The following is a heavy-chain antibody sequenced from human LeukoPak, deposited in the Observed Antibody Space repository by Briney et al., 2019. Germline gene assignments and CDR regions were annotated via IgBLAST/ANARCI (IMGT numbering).Heavy chain of an antibody. CDR3: AKDMGGVDAFDI. CDR1: RFTFSNYG. V-gene: IGHV3-30*02. D-gene: IGHD1-26*01. J-gene: IGHJ3*02. CDR2: ISFDGSNE. Sequence: GGSLRLSCAASRFTFSNYGMHWVRQAPGKGLEWVSFISFDGSNEYYADSLKGRFTISRDSSKNILYLQMNSLRAEDTAVYYCAKDMGGVDAFDIWGQGSMVTVSS.